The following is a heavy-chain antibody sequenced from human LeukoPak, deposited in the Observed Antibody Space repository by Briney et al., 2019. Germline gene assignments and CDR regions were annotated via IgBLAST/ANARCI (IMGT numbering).Heavy chain of an antibody. CDR1: GGSFSGYY. V-gene: IGHV4-34*01. J-gene: IGHJ4*02. CDR2: INHSGST. Sequence: PSETLSLTCAVYGGSFSGYYWSWIRQPPGKGLEWIGEINHSGSTNYNPSLKSRVTISVDTSKNQFSLKLSSMTAADTAVYYCARVTWGQWLTRGYFDYWGQGTLVTVSS. D-gene: IGHD6-19*01. CDR3: ARVTWGQWLTRGYFDY.